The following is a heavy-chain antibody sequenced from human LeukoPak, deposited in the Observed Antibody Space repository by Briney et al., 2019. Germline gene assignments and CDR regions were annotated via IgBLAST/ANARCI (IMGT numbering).Heavy chain of an antibody. CDR3: ARAEAYCGGDCYFGY. CDR1: GGTFTSYD. V-gene: IGHV1-8*01. CDR2: MNPNSGNT. J-gene: IGHJ4*02. D-gene: IGHD2-21*02. Sequence: ASVKVSCKASGGTFTSYDINWVRQATGQGLEWMGWMNPNSGNTGYAQKFQGRVTMTRNTSISTAYMELSSLRSDDTAVYYCARAEAYCGGDCYFGYWGQGTLVTVSS.